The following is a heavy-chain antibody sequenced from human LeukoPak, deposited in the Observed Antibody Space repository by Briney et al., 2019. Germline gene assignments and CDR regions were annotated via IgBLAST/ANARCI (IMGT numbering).Heavy chain of an antibody. Sequence: GGSLRLSCAASGFTFSSYEMNWVRQAPGKGLERVSYISSSGNTIHYADSVKGRFTISRDNSKNTLYLQMNSLRAEDTAVYYCAKDSGIAVAGTLRAFDIWGQGTMVTVSS. CDR3: AKDSGIAVAGTLRAFDI. CDR1: GFTFSSYE. D-gene: IGHD6-19*01. V-gene: IGHV3-48*03. J-gene: IGHJ3*02. CDR2: ISSSGNTI.